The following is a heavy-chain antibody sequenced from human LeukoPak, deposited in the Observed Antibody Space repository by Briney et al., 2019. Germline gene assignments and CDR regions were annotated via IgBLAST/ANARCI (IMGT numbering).Heavy chain of an antibody. D-gene: IGHD2-15*01. Sequence: PSETLSLTCTVSGGSINNYYWSWIRQPPGKGLEWIGYIYYSGSTNYNPSLKSRVTISVVTSKNQFSLKLSSVTAADTAVYYCARSVEGYCRGGSCYFYSYYMDVWGKGTTVTVSS. CDR3: ARSVEGYCRGGSCYFYSYYMDV. J-gene: IGHJ6*03. CDR2: IYYSGST. V-gene: IGHV4-59*01. CDR1: GGSINNYY.